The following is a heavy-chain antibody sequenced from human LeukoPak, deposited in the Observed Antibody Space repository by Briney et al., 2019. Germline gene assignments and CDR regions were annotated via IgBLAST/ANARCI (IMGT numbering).Heavy chain of an antibody. CDR1: GGSMSNYF. CDR2: MSSSGSP. V-gene: IGHV4-59*01. J-gene: IGHJ2*01. CDR3: ARRGPNSGSYSHFDL. D-gene: IGHD1-26*01. Sequence: SETLSLTCTVSGGSMSNYFWSWIRQPPGKGLEWIGYMSSSGSPNYNPSLKSRVTISVDTSNNQFSLKLISVTAADTAVYYCARRGPNSGSYSHFDLWGRGTLVTVSS.